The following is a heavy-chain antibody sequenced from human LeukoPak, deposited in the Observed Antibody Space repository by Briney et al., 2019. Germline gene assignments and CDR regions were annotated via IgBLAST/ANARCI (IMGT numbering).Heavy chain of an antibody. CDR1: GTSLNNFW. V-gene: IGHV4-59*03. CDR3: IGTTGPFDV. J-gene: IGHJ3*01. CDR2: VYYTGNT. D-gene: IGHD1-1*01. Sequence: PSETLSLTCTVSGTSLNNFWWSWVRQPPGKGLEWIGFVYYTGNTNYDPSLTSRVTMSIDTSRNQFSLRLSSVTAADTAVYYCIGTTGPFDVWGQGTLVTVSS.